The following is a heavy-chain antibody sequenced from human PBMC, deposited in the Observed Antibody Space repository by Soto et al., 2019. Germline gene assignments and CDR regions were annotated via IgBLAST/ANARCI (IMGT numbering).Heavy chain of an antibody. Sequence: QLQLQESGPGLVKPSETLSLTCTVSGGSISSSSYYWAWVRQPPGKGLEWIGSVYYSGTTYYNPSLKSRGTISGDTSKNQFSLKLSSVTAADTAVFYCARLIHCKTTSCYFDYWGQGPLVTVSS. J-gene: IGHJ4*02. D-gene: IGHD2-2*01. CDR1: GGSISSSSYY. CDR3: ARLIHCKTTSCYFDY. CDR2: VYYSGTT. V-gene: IGHV4-39*01.